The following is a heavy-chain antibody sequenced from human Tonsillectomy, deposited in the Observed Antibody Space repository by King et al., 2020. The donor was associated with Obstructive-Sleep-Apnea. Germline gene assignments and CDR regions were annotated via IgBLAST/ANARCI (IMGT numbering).Heavy chain of an antibody. V-gene: IGHV3-21*01. CDR1: GFTFSSNS. Sequence: VQLVESGGGLVKPGGSLRLSCAASGFTFSSNSMNWVRQAPGKGLEWVSSISSSSSYIYYADSVKGRFTISRDNAKHSLYLQMNSLRAEDTAVYYCAREVGSQGGSFLSDYFDYWGQGTLVTVSS. CDR2: ISSSSSYI. D-gene: IGHD1-26*01. J-gene: IGHJ4*02. CDR3: AREVGSQGGSFLSDYFDY.